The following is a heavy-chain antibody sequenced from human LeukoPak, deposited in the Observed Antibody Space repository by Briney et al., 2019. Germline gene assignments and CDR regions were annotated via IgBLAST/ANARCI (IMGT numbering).Heavy chain of an antibody. CDR2: IYYSGST. CDR3: ARGRWLQLEGYYFDY. V-gene: IGHV4-59*01. CDR1: GGSISSYY. Sequence: PSETLSLTCTVSGGSISSYYWSWIRQPPGKGLEWITYIYYSGSTNSNPSLKSRVTISLDTSKNQFSLKLNSVTAADTAVYYCARGRWLQLEGYYFDYWGQGTLVTVSS. D-gene: IGHD5-24*01. J-gene: IGHJ4*02.